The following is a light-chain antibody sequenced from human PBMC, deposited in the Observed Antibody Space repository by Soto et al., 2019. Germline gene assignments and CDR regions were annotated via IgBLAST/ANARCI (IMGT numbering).Light chain of an antibody. J-gene: IGLJ2*01. Sequence: QSVLTQPPSVSGAPGQRVTIACTGSNSNIGAGYDVHWYRHFPGAAPKLLLSGNSHRPSGVPDRFSGSKSGTSASLAITGLQAEDEADYYCQSYDSGLVGLIFGEGTQLTVL. CDR1: NSNIGAGYD. CDR3: QSYDSGLVGLI. CDR2: GNS. V-gene: IGLV1-40*01.